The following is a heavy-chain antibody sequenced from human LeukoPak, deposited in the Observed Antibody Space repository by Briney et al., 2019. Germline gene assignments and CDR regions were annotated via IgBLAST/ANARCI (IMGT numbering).Heavy chain of an antibody. CDR1: GYTFSRHY. CDR3: ARGLESSGWYGMDV. Sequence: ASVKVPCKTSGYTFSRHYIHWVRQAPGQGLEWLGIINTSGATTRYGQNFKGRVTATRDTSTSTVYMEMSSLNSEDTAVYYCARGLESSGWYGMDVWGQGTTIIVSS. V-gene: IGHV1-46*01. CDR2: INTSGATT. D-gene: IGHD6-19*01. J-gene: IGHJ6*02.